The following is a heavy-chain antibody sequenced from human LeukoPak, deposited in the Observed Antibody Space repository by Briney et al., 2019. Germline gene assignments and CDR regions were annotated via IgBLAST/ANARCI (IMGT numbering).Heavy chain of an antibody. V-gene: IGHV1-58*02. CDR2: IVVGSGNT. J-gene: IGHJ6*02. D-gene: IGHD3-22*01. Sequence: SVKVSCKASGFTFTSSAMQWVRQARGQRLEWIGWIVVGSGNTNYAQKFQERVTITRDMSTSTAYMELSSLRSEDTAVYYCATSMIVVVTHYYGMDVWGQGTTVTVSS. CDR1: GFTFTSSA. CDR3: ATSMIVVVTHYYGMDV.